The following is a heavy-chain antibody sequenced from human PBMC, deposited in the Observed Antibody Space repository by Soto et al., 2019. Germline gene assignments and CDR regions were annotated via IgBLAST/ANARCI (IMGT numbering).Heavy chain of an antibody. CDR2: IYPGDSDT. D-gene: IGHD6-13*01. J-gene: IGHJ6*04. V-gene: IGHV5-51*01. CDR1: GYSFTSYW. Sequence: GESLKISCKGSGYSFTSYWIGWVRQMPGKGLECMGIIYPGDSDTRYSPSFQGQVTISADKSISTAYLQWSGLKASDTAMYYCARTAAAGKYYYGMDVWGKGTTVTVAS. CDR3: ARTAAAGKYYYGMDV.